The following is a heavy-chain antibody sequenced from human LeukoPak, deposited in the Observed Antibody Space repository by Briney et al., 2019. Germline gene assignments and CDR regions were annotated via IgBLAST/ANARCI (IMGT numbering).Heavy chain of an antibody. CDR3: ARQGYCSGGTCYRYFDY. D-gene: IGHD2-15*01. J-gene: IGHJ4*02. V-gene: IGHV4-59*08. CDR2: IYYSGST. CDR1: GGSISSYY. Sequence: SETLSLTCTVSGGSISSYYWSWIRQPPGKGLEWIGYIYYSGSTNYNPSLKSRVTISVDTSKNQFSLKLNSVTAADTAVYYCARQGYCSGGTCYRYFDYWGQGTLVTVSS.